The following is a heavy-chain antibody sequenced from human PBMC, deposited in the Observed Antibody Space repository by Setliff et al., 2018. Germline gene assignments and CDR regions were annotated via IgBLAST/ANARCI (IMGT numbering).Heavy chain of an antibody. J-gene: IGHJ2*01. CDR2: IYTSGST. CDR3: ARGTKTMVINYWYFDV. V-gene: IGHV4-61*09. CDR1: GGSISSGSYY. Sequence: SETLSLTCTVSGGSISSGSYYWSWIRQPAGKGLEWIGHIYTSGSTNYNPSLKSRVTISVDTSKNQFSLNLRSVTAADTAVYFCARGTKTMVINYWYFDVWGRGTPVTVSS. D-gene: IGHD4-17*01.